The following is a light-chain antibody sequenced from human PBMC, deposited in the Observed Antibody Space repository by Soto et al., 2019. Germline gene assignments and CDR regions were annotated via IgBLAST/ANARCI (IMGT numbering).Light chain of an antibody. CDR1: HSINTSF. J-gene: IGKJ3*01. CDR3: QQYASAPFS. Sequence: EIVLTQSPGTLSLSPGDRATLSCRASHSINTSFLAWFQQKPGQAPRLLIYAASTRASGIPDRFSGSASETDFTLTFIKLEPEDSAVYYCQQYASAPFSLGPETKVDIK. CDR2: AAS. V-gene: IGKV3-20*01.